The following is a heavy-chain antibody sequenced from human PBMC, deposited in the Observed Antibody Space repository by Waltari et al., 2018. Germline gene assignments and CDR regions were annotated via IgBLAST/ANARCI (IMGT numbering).Heavy chain of an antibody. V-gene: IGHV3-64D*08. Sequence: EVQLVESGGGLVQPGGSLRLSCSASGFIFSSHGMHWVRQAPGKGLEYVSAISSNGGSTYYADSVRGRFSISRDNSKNTLYLQVSSLRPEDTAVYYCVKVAFGAVAYDYWGRGTLVTVSS. D-gene: IGHD6-19*01. J-gene: IGHJ4*02. CDR2: ISSNGGST. CDR1: GFIFSSHG. CDR3: VKVAFGAVAYDY.